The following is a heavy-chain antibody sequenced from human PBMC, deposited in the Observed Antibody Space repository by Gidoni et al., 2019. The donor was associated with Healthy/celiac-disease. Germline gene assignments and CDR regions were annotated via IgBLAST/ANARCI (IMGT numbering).Heavy chain of an antibody. J-gene: IGHJ6*02. V-gene: IGHV1-46*01. D-gene: IGHD1-20*01. CDR2: INPSGGST. Sequence: QVQLVQSGAEVKKPGASVKVSCKASGYTFTSYYMHWVRQAPGKGLEWMGIINPSGGSTSYAQKFQGRVTMTRDTSTSTVYMELSSLRSEDTAVYYCARPKGITGTAYGMDVWGQGTTVTVSS. CDR1: GYTFTSYY. CDR3: ARPKGITGTAYGMDV.